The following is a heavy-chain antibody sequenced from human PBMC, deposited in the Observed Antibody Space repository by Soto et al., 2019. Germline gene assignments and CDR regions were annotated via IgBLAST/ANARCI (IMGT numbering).Heavy chain of an antibody. V-gene: IGHV3-33*01. Sequence: QVQLVESGGGVVQPGRSLRLSCAASGFTFSSYGMHWVRQASGKGLEWVAVIWYDGSNKYYADSVKGRFTISRDNSKNTLYLQMNSLRAEDTAVYYCARASGSFDYWGQGTLVTVSS. D-gene: IGHD2-15*01. CDR2: IWYDGSNK. J-gene: IGHJ4*02. CDR1: GFTFSSYG. CDR3: ARASGSFDY.